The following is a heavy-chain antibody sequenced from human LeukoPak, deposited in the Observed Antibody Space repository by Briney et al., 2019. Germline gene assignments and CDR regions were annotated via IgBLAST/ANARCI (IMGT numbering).Heavy chain of an antibody. CDR2: TYYRSKWYN. D-gene: IGHD2-2*02. V-gene: IGHV6-1*01. CDR3: ARDTGRAIPFDF. CDR1: GDSFSSNSAA. Sequence: SQTLSLTGAISGDSFSSNSAAWNWIRQSPSGGLEWLGRTYYRSKWYNDYAVSVKSRITINPDTSKNQFSLLLNSVTPEDTAVYYCARDTGRAIPFDFWGQGTLVTVSS. J-gene: IGHJ4*02.